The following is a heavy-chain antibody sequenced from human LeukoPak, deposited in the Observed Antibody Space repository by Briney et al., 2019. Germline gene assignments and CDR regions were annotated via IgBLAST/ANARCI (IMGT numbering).Heavy chain of an antibody. CDR3: AKGDYGDYAR. V-gene: IGHV3-23*01. D-gene: IGHD4-17*01. CDR2: IIGSGGTT. J-gene: IGHJ4*02. CDR1: GFSFSNYG. Sequence: QAGGSLRLSCAASGFSFSNYGMNWVRQAPGKGLEWVSGIIGSGGTTYYADSVKGRFTISRDNSKNTLYLQMNSLRAEDTAVYYCAKGDYGDYARWGQGTLVTVSS.